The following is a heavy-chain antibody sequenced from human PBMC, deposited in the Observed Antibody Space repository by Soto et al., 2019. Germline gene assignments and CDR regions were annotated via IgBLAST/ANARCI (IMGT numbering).Heavy chain of an antibody. Sequence: SETLSLTCAVYGGSFSGYYWSWIRQPPGKGLEWIGEINHSGSTNYNPSLKSRVTISVDTSKNQFSLKLSSVTAADTAVYYCARVSASGCVQDLNWSDPFDYWGQGTLVTVSS. J-gene: IGHJ4*02. CDR2: INHSGST. CDR3: ARVSASGCVQDLNWSDPFDY. V-gene: IGHV4-34*01. CDR1: GGSFSGYY. D-gene: IGHD1-20*01.